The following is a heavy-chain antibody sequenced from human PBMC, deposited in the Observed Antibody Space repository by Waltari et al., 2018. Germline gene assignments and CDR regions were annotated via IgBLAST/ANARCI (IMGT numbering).Heavy chain of an antibody. CDR2: INFHNYKT. Sequence: QVHLVQSGDEVKKRGASVKVSCKASGYSLTNYYIYWVRQAHGQGLEWLGWINFHNYKTKYAHMRQVIITMTTDTSTNTAYMELRGLRSDDTAVDYCARRGYFDWLLLDWGHGTPLTGSS. CDR1: GYSLTNYY. D-gene: IGHD3-9*01. V-gene: IGHV1-18*04. J-gene: IGHJ4*01. CDR3: ARRGYFDWLLLD.